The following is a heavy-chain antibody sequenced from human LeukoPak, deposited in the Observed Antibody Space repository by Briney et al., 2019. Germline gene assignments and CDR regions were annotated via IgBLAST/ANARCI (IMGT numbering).Heavy chain of an antibody. V-gene: IGHV4-34*01. CDR1: GGSFSGYY. CDR2: INHSGST. D-gene: IGHD6-19*01. CDR3: ARKYSSGWYAYYYYYMDV. Sequence: PSETLSLTCAVYGGSFSGYYWSWIRQPPGKGLEWIGEINHSGSTNYNPSLKSRVTISVDKSKNQFSLKLSSVTAADTAVYYCARKYSSGWYAYYYYYMDVWGKGTTVTVSS. J-gene: IGHJ6*03.